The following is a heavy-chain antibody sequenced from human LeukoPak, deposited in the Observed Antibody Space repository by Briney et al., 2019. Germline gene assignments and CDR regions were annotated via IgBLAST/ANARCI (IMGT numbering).Heavy chain of an antibody. CDR1: GFTFSSYG. CDR3: AKDWRYSSSTTPY. Sequence: GSLRLSCAASGFTFSSYGLHWVRQAPGKGLEWVAVISFDGSDKYYADSVKGRFTISRDNSKNTLYLQMNSLRAEDTAAYYCAKDWRYSSSTTPYWGQGTLVTVSS. D-gene: IGHD6-13*01. CDR2: ISFDGSDK. J-gene: IGHJ4*02. V-gene: IGHV3-30*18.